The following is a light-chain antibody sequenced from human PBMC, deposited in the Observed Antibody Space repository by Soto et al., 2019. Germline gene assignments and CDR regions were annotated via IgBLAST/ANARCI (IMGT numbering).Light chain of an antibody. CDR2: DAS. CDR3: QEHASL. CDR1: QNLVDGR. V-gene: IGKV3-20*01. Sequence: LSISAGTLSLSQGETATLSCRASQNLVDGRLAWYQQKPGQPPTLLIYDASTRATGIPDRFSGSGSGTDFTITIRRLEPEDSAVYHSQEHASLFGQGRLLAI. J-gene: IGKJ5*01.